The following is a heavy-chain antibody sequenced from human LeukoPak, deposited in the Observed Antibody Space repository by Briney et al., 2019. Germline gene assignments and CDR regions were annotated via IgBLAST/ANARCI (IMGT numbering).Heavy chain of an antibody. J-gene: IGHJ4*02. CDR1: GFTFSSQN. CDR2: ISTSGDST. D-gene: IGHD6-19*01. V-gene: IGHV3-21*01. CDR3: VKNGWLDY. Sequence: PGGSLRLSCAASGFTFSSQNMNWARQAPGKGLEWVAYISTSGDSTKYADSVEGRFTISRDNVENSLYLLMNSLRVDETAVYYCVKNGWLDYWGQGIVVTVSS.